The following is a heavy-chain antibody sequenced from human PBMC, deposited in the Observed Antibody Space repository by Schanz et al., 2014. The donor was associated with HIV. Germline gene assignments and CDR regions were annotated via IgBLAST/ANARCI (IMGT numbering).Heavy chain of an antibody. V-gene: IGHV3-30*18. CDR3: AKDLRHTSGPFDY. D-gene: IGHD6-19*01. Sequence: QVQLVESGGGVVQPGRSLRLSCAASGFTFSSYAMHWVRQAPGKGLEWVAVISYDGSKKYYADSVKGRFTISRDNSKNTLYLQMNSLRVEDTAVYYCAKDLRHTSGPFDYRGQGTLVTVSS. CDR2: ISYDGSKK. J-gene: IGHJ4*02. CDR1: GFTFSSYA.